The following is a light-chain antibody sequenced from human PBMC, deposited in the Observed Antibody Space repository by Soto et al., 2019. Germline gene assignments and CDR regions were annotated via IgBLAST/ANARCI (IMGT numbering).Light chain of an antibody. CDR1: QSVSSN. CDR3: QQYNEWPRT. CDR2: GAT. V-gene: IGKV3-15*01. Sequence: VMTQSPATLSVSPGERATLSCRASQSVSSNLAWYQQKPGQAPRLLIYGATTRATGFPARFSASGSGTEFTLTISSLQSEDFALYYCQQYNEWPRTFGQGTKVEIK. J-gene: IGKJ1*01.